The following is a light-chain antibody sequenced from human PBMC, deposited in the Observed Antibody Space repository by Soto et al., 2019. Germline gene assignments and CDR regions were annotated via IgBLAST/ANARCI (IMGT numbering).Light chain of an antibody. J-gene: IGKJ4*01. CDR3: QPYNTWPPGIT. CDR2: GAS. V-gene: IGKV3D-15*01. CDR1: QSVSSN. Sequence: ETVMTQSPATLSVSPGERATISCRASQSVSSNLAWYQQKPGQPPRLLIYGASARATGIPARFSGSGSGTEFTLTISSPQSEDFAMYYCQPYNTWPPGITFGGGTKVQIK.